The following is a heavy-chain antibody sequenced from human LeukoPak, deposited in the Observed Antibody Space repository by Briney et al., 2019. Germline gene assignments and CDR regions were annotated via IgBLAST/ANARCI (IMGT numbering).Heavy chain of an antibody. Sequence: PGASVKVSCKASGYTFTSYGISWVRQAPGQGLEWMGWISAYNGNTNYAQKLQGRVTMTTDTSASTAYMELRSLRSDDTAVYYCARAGRGSYLMSPGPWGQGTLVTVSS. V-gene: IGHV1-18*01. D-gene: IGHD1-26*01. CDR3: ARAGRGSYLMSPGP. J-gene: IGHJ5*02. CDR1: GYTFTSYG. CDR2: ISAYNGNT.